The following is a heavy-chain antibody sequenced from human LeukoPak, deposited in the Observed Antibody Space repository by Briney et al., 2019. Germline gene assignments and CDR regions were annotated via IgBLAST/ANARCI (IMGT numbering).Heavy chain of an antibody. CDR3: ARLEIVAGDY. CDR2: IYTSEST. D-gene: IGHD5-12*01. J-gene: IGHJ4*02. CDR1: GGSISSGSYY. Sequence: SQTLSLTCTVSGGSISSGSYYWSWIRQPAGKGLEWIGRIYTSESTDYNPSLKSRVTISVDTSKNQFSLKLSSVTAADTAVYYCARLEIVAGDYWGQGTLVTVSS. V-gene: IGHV4-61*02.